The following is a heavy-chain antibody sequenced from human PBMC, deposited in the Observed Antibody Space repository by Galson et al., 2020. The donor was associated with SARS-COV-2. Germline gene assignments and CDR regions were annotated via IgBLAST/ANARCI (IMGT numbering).Heavy chain of an antibody. J-gene: IGHJ4*02. D-gene: IGHD3-9*01. CDR2: ISGSGGST. CDR1: GFTFSSYA. Sequence: GESLKISCAASGFTFSSYAMSWVRQAPGKGLEWVSTISGSGGSTYYTDSVKGRFTISRDNSKNTLYLHMNSLRAEDTAVYYCAKVKGWRYFDFPNFDYWGQGTLVTVSS. V-gene: IGHV3-23*01. CDR3: AKVKGWRYFDFPNFDY.